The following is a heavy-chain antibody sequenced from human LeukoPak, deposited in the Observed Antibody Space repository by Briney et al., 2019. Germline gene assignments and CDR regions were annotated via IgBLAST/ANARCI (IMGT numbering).Heavy chain of an antibody. CDR2: ICDSGRAV. Sequence: GGSLRLSCAASGFTFSDYYMSRLRQAPGKGLEWVAYICDSGRAVYYADSVKGRFTISRDNAKNSVYLQMNNLRAEDTAVYYCARDRLGDYDHSGYYDKWGQGTLVTVSS. J-gene: IGHJ4*02. CDR3: ARDRLGDYDHSGYYDK. V-gene: IGHV3-11*01. CDR1: GFTFSDYY. D-gene: IGHD3-22*01.